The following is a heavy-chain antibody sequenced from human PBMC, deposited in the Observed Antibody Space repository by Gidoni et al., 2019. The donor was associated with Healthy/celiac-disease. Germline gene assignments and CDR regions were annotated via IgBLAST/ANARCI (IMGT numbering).Heavy chain of an antibody. CDR2: INHSGST. CDR3: ARAIPSGYDSAGMDV. CDR1: GGSFSGYY. V-gene: IGHV4-34*01. J-gene: IGHJ6*02. Sequence: QWGAGLLKPSETLSLTCAVYGGSFSGYYWSWIRQPPGKGLEWIGEINHSGSTNYNPSLKSRVTISVDTSKNQFSLKLSSVTAADTAVYYCARAIPSGYDSAGMDVWGQGTTVTVSS. D-gene: IGHD5-12*01.